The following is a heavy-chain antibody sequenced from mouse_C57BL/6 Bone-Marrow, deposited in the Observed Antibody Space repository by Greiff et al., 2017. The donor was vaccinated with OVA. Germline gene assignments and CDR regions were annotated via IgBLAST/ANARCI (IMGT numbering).Heavy chain of an antibody. V-gene: IGHV8-8*01. CDR2: IWWADDK. CDR1: GFSLSTFGMG. D-gene: IGHD1-1*01. J-gene: IGHJ3*01. CDR3: ARIRYYGSSYGDWFAY. Sequence: QVTLKESGPGILQPSQTLSLTCSFSGFSLSTFGMGVGWIRQPSGKGLEWLAHIWWADDKYYNPALKSRLTISKDTSKNQVFLKIANVDTADTATYYCARIRYYGSSYGDWFAYWGQGTLVTVSS.